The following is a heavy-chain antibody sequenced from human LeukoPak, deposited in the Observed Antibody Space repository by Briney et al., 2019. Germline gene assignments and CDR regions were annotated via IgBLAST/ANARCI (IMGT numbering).Heavy chain of an antibody. CDR2: IYNGGST. CDR3: ASGSGSYRTPYYYMDV. Sequence: GGSLRLSCAASGFTVSSNYMSWVRQAPGKGLEWVSVIYNGGSTYYADSVKGRFTISRDNSKNTLYLQMNSLRAEDTAVYYCASGSGSYRTPYYYMDVWGTGTTVTVSS. CDR1: GFTVSSNY. J-gene: IGHJ6*03. V-gene: IGHV3-53*01. D-gene: IGHD3-10*01.